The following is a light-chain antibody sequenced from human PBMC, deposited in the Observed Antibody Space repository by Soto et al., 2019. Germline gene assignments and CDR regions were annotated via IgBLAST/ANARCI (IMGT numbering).Light chain of an antibody. CDR2: KAS. V-gene: IGKV1-5*03. J-gene: IGKJ2*01. CDR3: QQYNTYSPT. CDR1: QSISSS. Sequence: DIQMTQSPSTLSASVGDRVTITCRASQSISSSLAWYQQKPGKAPKLLIYKASSLESGVPSRFSGSGSGTEFTLTISSLHPDDFATYYCQQYNTYSPTFGQGTRLEIK.